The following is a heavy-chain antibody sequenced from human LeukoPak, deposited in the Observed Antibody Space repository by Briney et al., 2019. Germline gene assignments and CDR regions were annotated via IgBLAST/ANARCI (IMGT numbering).Heavy chain of an antibody. J-gene: IGHJ3*02. CDR1: GFTFSTYS. V-gene: IGHV3-21*01. Sequence: GGSLRLSCAASGFTFSTYSMNCVRQTPGKGLEWVSSITSSSVYIYYADSVKGRFTISRDNAKNSLYLQMNSLRAEDTAVYYCARDRIIYGDYGDAFDIWGQGTMVTVSS. CDR3: ARDRIIYGDYGDAFDI. D-gene: IGHD4-17*01. CDR2: ITSSSVYI.